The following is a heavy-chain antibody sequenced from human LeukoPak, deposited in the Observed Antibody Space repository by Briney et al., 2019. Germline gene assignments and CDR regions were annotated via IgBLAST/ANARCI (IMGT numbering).Heavy chain of an antibody. D-gene: IGHD4-17*01. CDR3: ARRGVTTKTFEVDY. J-gene: IGHJ4*02. CDR1: GGSISTSSFY. Sequence: SETLSLTCTVSGGSISTSSFYWDWIRQPPGKGLEWIGSIYYSGSTYFNPSLKSRVTISVDTSKNQFSLKLSSVTAADTAVYYCARRGVTTKTFEVDYWGQGTLVTVSS. V-gene: IGHV4-39*01. CDR2: IYYSGST.